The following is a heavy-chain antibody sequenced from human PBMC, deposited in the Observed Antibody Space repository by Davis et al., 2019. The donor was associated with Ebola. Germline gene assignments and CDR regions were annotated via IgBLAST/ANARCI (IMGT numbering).Heavy chain of an antibody. CDR1: GYTFTAHY. CDR3: ARGSFFWSGSFLGYFDY. CDR2: INPNSSDT. V-gene: IGHV1-2*02. J-gene: IGHJ4*03. D-gene: IGHD3-3*01. Sequence: SASDSSKNSGYTFTAHYLHWVRQSPGQGLELVGWINPNSSDTNLAQNFQGTVTLTRDTSTNTAYLELTRPTSDDTAIYFCARGSFFWSGSFLGYFDYWGQGILITVSS.